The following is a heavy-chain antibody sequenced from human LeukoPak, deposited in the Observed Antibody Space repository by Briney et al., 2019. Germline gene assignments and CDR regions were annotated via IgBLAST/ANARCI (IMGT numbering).Heavy chain of an antibody. CDR1: GFTFSSYS. CDR3: ARDGLTPAIDY. Sequence: GGSLRLSCAASGFTFSSYSMNWVRQAPGKGLEWVSFISGSSSYIYYADSVKGRFTISRDNAKNSLYLQMNSLRAEDTAVYYCARDGLTPAIDYWGQGTLVTVSS. CDR2: ISGSSSYI. J-gene: IGHJ4*02. V-gene: IGHV3-21*01.